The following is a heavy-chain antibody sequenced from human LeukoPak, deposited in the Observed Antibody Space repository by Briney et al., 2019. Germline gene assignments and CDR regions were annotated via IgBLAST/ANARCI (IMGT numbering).Heavy chain of an antibody. CDR2: INHSGST. CDR3: ARTSYGGNSQYFDY. J-gene: IGHJ4*02. V-gene: IGHV4-34*01. D-gene: IGHD4-23*01. Sequence: NSSETLSLTCAVYGGSFSGYYWSWIRQPPGKGLEWIGEINHSGSTNYNPSLKSRVTISVDTSKNQFSLKLSSVTAADTAVYYCARTSYGGNSQYFDYWGQGTLVTVSS. CDR1: GGSFSGYY.